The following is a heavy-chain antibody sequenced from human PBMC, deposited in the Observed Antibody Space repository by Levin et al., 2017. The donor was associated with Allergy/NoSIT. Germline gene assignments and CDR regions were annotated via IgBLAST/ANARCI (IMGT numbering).Heavy chain of an antibody. CDR2: IIPIVGKA. J-gene: IGHJ6*04. CDR3: ASQRGTSRGPPSGFSWKVVGYREEKSYHMDV. CDR1: GGTFSSLT. V-gene: IGHV1-69*02. D-gene: IGHD5-24*01. Sequence: SVKVSCKASGGTFSSLTINWVRQAPGQGLEWMGRIIPIVGKASQAQKFQGRLTITADRSTSTAYMELSSLSSDDTAVYYCASQRGTSRGPPSGFSWKVVGYREEKSYHMDVWGGGTTVTVSS.